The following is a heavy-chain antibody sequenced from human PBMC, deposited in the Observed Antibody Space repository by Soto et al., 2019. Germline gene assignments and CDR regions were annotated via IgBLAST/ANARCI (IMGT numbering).Heavy chain of an antibody. CDR3: AKDLYADYAGVGY. CDR1: GFTFSSYG. Sequence: QVQLVESGGGVVQPGRSLRLSCAASGFTFSSYGMHWVRQAPGKGLEWVAVISYDGSNTYYADSVKGRFTISRDNSKNTLYLQMNSLRAEDTAVYFCAKDLYADYAGVGYWGQGTLVTVSS. J-gene: IGHJ4*02. D-gene: IGHD4-17*01. V-gene: IGHV3-30*18. CDR2: ISYDGSNT.